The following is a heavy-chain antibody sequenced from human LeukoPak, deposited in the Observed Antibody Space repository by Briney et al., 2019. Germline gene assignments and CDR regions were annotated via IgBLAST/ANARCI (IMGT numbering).Heavy chain of an antibody. CDR3: ASNYYYDSSGYPDEDY. D-gene: IGHD3-22*01. CDR2: IYYSGST. CDR1: GGSISSYY. J-gene: IGHJ4*02. V-gene: IGHV4-59*12. Sequence: SETLSLTCTVSGGSISSYYWSRIRQTPGKGLEWIGYIYYSGSTNFNPSLKSRVTISVDTSKNQFSLKLSSVTAADTAVYYCASNYYYDSSGYPDEDYWGQGTLVTVSS.